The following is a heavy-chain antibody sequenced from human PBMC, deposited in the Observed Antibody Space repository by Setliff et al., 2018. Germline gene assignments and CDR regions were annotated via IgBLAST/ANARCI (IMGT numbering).Heavy chain of an antibody. V-gene: IGHV4-4*07. CDR3: ARVRITPYCMDV. CDR2: VYTTGST. CDR1: GGSMGSYY. D-gene: IGHD3-10*01. J-gene: IGHJ6*03. Sequence: SETLSLTCTVSGGSMGSYYWTWIRQSAGKGLEWIGRVYTTGSTAFNPSLNSRVTMSLDKSKNQFSPKLYSVTAADTAVYFCARVRITPYCMDVWGKGTTVTVSS.